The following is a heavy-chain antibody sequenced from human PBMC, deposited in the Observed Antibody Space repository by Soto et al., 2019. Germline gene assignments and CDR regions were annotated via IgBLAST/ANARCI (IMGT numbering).Heavy chain of an antibody. Sequence: PGGSLRLSCAASGFAFSSHPMSCVRQSPERGLEWVSGISDSGGLTYNADSVKGRFTISRDNSKNTLYLQMNSLRAEDTALYYCARRAFGSSRSFDIWGQGTMVTVSS. V-gene: IGHV3-23*01. CDR3: ARRAFGSSRSFDI. CDR2: ISDSGGLT. D-gene: IGHD6-6*01. CDR1: GFAFSSHP. J-gene: IGHJ3*02.